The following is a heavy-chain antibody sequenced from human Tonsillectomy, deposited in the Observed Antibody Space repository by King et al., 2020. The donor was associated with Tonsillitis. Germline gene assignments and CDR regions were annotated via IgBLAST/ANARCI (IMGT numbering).Heavy chain of an antibody. J-gene: IGHJ4*02. D-gene: IGHD6-19*01. CDR2: ISGYNGNT. CDR3: ARLHSSGWFTSSDFFDY. V-gene: IGHV1-18*01. Sequence: VQLVESGAEVKKPGASVKVSCKTSGYTFTSYGISWVRQAPGQGLEWMAWISGYNGNTNYAQKLQGRVTVTTDTSTSAAYMELRSLTSDDTAVYYCARLHSSGWFTSSDFFDYWGQGTLVTVSS. CDR1: GYTFTSYG.